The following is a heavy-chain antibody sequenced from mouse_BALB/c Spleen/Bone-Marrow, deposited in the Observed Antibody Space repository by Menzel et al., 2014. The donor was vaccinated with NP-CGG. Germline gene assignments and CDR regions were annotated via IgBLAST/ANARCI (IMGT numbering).Heavy chain of an antibody. Sequence: VQLQQSGAELVKPGASVKLSCTASGFNIKDTYMHWVKQRPEQGLEWIGRIDPANGNTKYDPKFQGKATITADTSSNTASLQRSSRTSEDTAVYYCARGYDEGFAYWGQRTLVTVSA. CDR3: ARGYDEGFAY. CDR2: IDPANGNT. D-gene: IGHD2-14*01. J-gene: IGHJ3*01. V-gene: IGHV14-3*02. CDR1: GFNIKDTY.